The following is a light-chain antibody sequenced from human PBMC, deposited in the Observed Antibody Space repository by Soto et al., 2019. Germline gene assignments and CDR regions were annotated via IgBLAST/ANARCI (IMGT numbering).Light chain of an antibody. CDR3: SSYTKTNTRV. CDR1: SSDIGAYDY. J-gene: IGLJ3*02. V-gene: IGLV2-14*01. CDR2: EIH. Sequence: QSALTQPASVSGSPGQSITISCTGTSSDIGAYDYVSWFQHHPGKAPKLIIYEIHNRPSGVSFRFSGSKSGNTASLTISGLKAEDEAIYFCSSYTKTNTRVFGVGTKLTVL.